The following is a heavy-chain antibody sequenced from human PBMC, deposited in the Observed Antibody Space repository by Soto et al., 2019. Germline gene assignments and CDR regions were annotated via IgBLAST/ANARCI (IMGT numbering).Heavy chain of an antibody. CDR1: GYSFTSYW. J-gene: IGHJ4*02. CDR2: IYPGDSDT. V-gene: IGHV5-51*01. D-gene: IGHD3-22*01. CDR3: ARRYDSSGYYLYYFDY. Sequence: GESLKSSCKGSGYSFTSYWIGWVRQMPGKGLEWMGIIYPGDSDTRYSPSFQGQVTISADKSISTAYLQWSSLKASDTAMYYCARRYDSSGYYLYYFDYWGQGTLVTVSS.